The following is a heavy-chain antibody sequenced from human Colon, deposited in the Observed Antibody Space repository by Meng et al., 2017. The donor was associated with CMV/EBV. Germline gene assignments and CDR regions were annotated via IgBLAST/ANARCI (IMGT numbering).Heavy chain of an antibody. CDR1: GGSIRGSSYY. V-gene: IGHV4-39*07. Sequence: TGTVSGGSIRGSSYYWVWIRQPPGKGLEWIGSIYYTGTTYYNPSLKSRVTTSVDTSKNHFSLNLRSVTTADTAVYYCARGVDWFDPWGQGTLVTVSS. D-gene: IGHD5-12*01. CDR2: IYYTGTT. J-gene: IGHJ5*02. CDR3: ARGVDWFDP.